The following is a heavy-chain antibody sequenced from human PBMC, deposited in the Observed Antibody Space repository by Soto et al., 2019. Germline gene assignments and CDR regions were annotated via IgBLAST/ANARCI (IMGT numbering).Heavy chain of an antibody. D-gene: IGHD2-21*02. CDR2: ISGSGSST. Sequence: EVQLLESGGGLVQPGGSLRRSCAASGLTFSSYAMSWVRQAPGKGLEWVSAISGSGSSTYYADSVKGRFTISRDNSKNTLYLQMNSLRAEDTAVYFCAKDRSGDTGGRVRFDPWGQETLVTVSS. J-gene: IGHJ5*02. CDR1: GLTFSSYA. CDR3: AKDRSGDTGGRVRFDP. V-gene: IGHV3-23*01.